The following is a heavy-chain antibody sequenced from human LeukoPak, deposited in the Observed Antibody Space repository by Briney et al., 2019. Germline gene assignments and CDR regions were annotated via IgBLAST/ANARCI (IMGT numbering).Heavy chain of an antibody. Sequence: ASVKVSSKASGYTFTSHVMHWVRQAPGQRPEWMGWINPGNGNTKYSQKLQGRVTITRDTSASTAYMELSSLRSEDTAVYYCARNWAVTGTGWFDPWGQGTLVTVSS. CDR1: GYTFTSHV. CDR2: INPGNGNT. CDR3: ARNWAVTGTGWFDP. V-gene: IGHV1-3*01. D-gene: IGHD6-19*01. J-gene: IGHJ5*02.